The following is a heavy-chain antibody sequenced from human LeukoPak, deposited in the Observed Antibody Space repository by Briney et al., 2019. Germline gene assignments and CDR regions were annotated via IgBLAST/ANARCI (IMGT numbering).Heavy chain of an antibody. CDR2: IRYDGSNK. CDR1: GFTFSSYG. CDR3: AKVLPHPAAIVAGEFFDY. D-gene: IGHD3-16*01. Sequence: GESLRLSCAASGFTFSSYGMHWVRQAPGKGLEWVAFIRYDGSNKYYADSVKGRFTISRDNSKNTLYLQMNSLRAEDTAVYYCAKVLPHPAAIVAGEFFDYWGQGTLVTVSS. J-gene: IGHJ4*02. V-gene: IGHV3-30*02.